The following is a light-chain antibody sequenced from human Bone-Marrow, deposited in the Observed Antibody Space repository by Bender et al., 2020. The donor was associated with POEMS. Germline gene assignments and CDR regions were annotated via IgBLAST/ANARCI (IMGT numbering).Light chain of an antibody. Sequence: SYELTQPPSVSVSPGQTARITCSGDALPKKFAYWYQQKSGQAPVMVIYEDNKRPSGIPERFSGASSGTTVTLIVSGVQAEDEADYYCQSADSSGTYMVFGGGTKLTVL. CDR1: ALPKKF. CDR2: EDN. CDR3: QSADSSGTYMV. J-gene: IGLJ2*01. V-gene: IGLV3-25*03.